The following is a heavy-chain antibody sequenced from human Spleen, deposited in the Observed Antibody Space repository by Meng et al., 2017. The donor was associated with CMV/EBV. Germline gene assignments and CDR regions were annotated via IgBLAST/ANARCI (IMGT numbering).Heavy chain of an antibody. J-gene: IGHJ5*02. D-gene: IGHD2-2*01. CDR2: IIPILGIA. Sequence: AVKVSCKASGGTFSSYTIIWVRQAPGQGLEWMGGIIPILGIANYAQKFQGRVTITADKSTGTAYMELSSLRSEDTAVYYCARDLGQTRVSSTTHWFDPWGQGTLVTVSS. CDR1: GGTFSSYT. CDR3: ARDLGQTRVSSTTHWFDP. V-gene: IGHV1-69*10.